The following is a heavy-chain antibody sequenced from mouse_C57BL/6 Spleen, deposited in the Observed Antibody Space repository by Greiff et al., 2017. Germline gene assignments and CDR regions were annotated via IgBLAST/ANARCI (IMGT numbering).Heavy chain of an antibody. V-gene: IGHV1-81*01. J-gene: IGHJ4*01. CDR1: GYTFTSYG. CDR3: AGGLYYAMDY. CDR2: IYPRSGNT. Sequence: QVQLQQSGAELARPGASVKLSCKASGYTFTSYGISWVKQRTGQGLEWIGEIYPRSGNTYYNEKFKGKATLTANKSSSTAYMELRSLTSEDSAVYFCAGGLYYAMDYWGQGTSVTVSS.